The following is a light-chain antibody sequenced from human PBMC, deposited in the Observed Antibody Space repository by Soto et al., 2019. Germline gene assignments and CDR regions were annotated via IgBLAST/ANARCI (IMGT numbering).Light chain of an antibody. Sequence: EIVLTQSPGTLSLSPGERATLSCRASQSVSSSYLAWYQQKPGQAPRLLIYRTSNRATGIPDRFSGSGSGTDFTLTINRLEPEDFAMYFCQQYSSPPQTFGQGTKVDIK. CDR1: QSVSSSY. J-gene: IGKJ1*01. CDR2: RTS. V-gene: IGKV3-20*01. CDR3: QQYSSPPQT.